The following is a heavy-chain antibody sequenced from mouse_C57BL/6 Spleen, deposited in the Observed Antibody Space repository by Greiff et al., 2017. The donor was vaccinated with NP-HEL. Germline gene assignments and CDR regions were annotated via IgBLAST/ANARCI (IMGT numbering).Heavy chain of an antibody. Sequence: DVKLVESGGGLVKPGGSLKLSCAASGFTFSDYGMHWVRQAPEKGLEWVAYISSGSSTIYYADTVKGRFTISRDNAKNTLFLQMTSLRSEDPAMYYCARDGNYAWFAYWGQGTLVTVSA. CDR1: GFTFSDYG. CDR2: ISSGSSTI. CDR3: ARDGNYAWFAY. J-gene: IGHJ3*01. V-gene: IGHV5-17*01. D-gene: IGHD2-1*01.